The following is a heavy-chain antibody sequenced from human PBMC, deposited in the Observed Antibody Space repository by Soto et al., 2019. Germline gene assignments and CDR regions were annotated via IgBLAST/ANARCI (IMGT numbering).Heavy chain of an antibody. CDR2: ISAYNGNT. J-gene: IGHJ6*03. Sequence: ASVKVSCKASGYTFTSYGISWVRQAPGQGLEWMGWISAYNGNTNYAQKLQGRVTMTTDTTTSTAKMELRSLRSDDTAVYYCARRYCSGGSCYAYYYYYMDVWGKGTTVTVSS. D-gene: IGHD2-15*01. CDR1: GYTFTSYG. CDR3: ARRYCSGGSCYAYYYYYMDV. V-gene: IGHV1-18*01.